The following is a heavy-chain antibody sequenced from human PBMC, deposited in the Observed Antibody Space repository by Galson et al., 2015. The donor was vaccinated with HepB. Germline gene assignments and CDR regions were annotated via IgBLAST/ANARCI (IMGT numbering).Heavy chain of an antibody. V-gene: IGHV3-23*01. CDR1: TFTFSNYA. J-gene: IGHJ4*02. CDR3: AKDLYYYDY. Sequence: SLRLSCAASTFTFSNYAMTWVRQAPGKGLEWVSSITNSGGRTYYADSVKGRFTISRDNSKNTLYLQMDNLRVEDTAIYYCAKDLYYYDYWGQGTLVTVSS. CDR2: ITNSGGRT.